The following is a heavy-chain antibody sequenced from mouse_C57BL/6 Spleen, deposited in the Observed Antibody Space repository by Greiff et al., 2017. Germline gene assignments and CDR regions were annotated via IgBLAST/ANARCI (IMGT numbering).Heavy chain of an antibody. CDR3: ARDCYGGRGY. Sequence: QVQLQQSGAELVRPGTSVKVSCKASGYAFTNYLIEWVKQRPGQGLEWIGVIYPGSGGTNYNEKFKGKATLTADKSSSTAYMQLSSLTSEDSAVYFCARDCYGGRGYWGQGTTLTVSS. J-gene: IGHJ2*01. CDR2: IYPGSGGT. D-gene: IGHD1-1*01. CDR1: GYAFTNYL. V-gene: IGHV1-54*01.